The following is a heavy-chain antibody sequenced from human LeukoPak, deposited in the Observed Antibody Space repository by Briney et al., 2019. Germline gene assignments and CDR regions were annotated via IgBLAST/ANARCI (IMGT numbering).Heavy chain of an antibody. CDR2: INPNSGGT. Sequence: GASVKVSCKPSVYTLTASYMHRVRQAPGQGLEWMGWINPNSGGTNYAQKFQGRVTMTRDTSISTAYMELSRLRSDNTAVYYCASDITTIVVVTEGDFDIWGQGTMVTVSS. J-gene: IGHJ3*02. CDR3: ASDITTIVVVTEGDFDI. CDR1: VYTLTASY. D-gene: IGHD3-22*01. V-gene: IGHV1-2*02.